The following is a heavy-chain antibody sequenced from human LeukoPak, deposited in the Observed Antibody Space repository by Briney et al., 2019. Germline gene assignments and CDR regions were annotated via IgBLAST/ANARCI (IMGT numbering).Heavy chain of an antibody. J-gene: IGHJ6*02. V-gene: IGHV3-9*01. CDR2: ISWNSGSI. Sequence: GGSLRLSCAASGFTFSSYGMHWVRQAPGKGLEWVSGISWNSGSIGYADSVKGRFTISRGNAKNSLYLQMNSLRAEDTAVYYCARKITISGYGMDVWGQGTTVTVSS. CDR1: GFTFSSYG. D-gene: IGHD3-9*01. CDR3: ARKITISGYGMDV.